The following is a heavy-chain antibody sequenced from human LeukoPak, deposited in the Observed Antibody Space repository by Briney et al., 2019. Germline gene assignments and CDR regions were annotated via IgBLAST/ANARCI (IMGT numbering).Heavy chain of an antibody. Sequence: SETLSLTCTASGGSISSGGYYWSWIRQPPGKGLEWIGYIYHSGSTYYNPSLKSRVTISVDRSKNQFSLKLSSVTAADTAVYYCARGIVDFWSGYRRVGPFDPWGQGTLVTVSS. V-gene: IGHV4-30-2*01. CDR3: ARGIVDFWSGYRRVGPFDP. J-gene: IGHJ5*02. CDR2: IYHSGST. CDR1: GGSISSGGYY. D-gene: IGHD3-3*01.